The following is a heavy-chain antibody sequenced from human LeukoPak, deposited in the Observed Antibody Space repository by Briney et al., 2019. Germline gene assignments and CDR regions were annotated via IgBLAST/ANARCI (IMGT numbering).Heavy chain of an antibody. CDR3: ARAAHTAMGLRAIDY. V-gene: IGHV4-31*03. Sequence: SETLSLTCTVSGGSISSGGYYRSWIRQHPGKGLECIGYIYYSGSTYYNPSLKSRVTISVDTSKNQFSLKLSSVTAADTAVYYCARAAHTAMGLRAIDYWGQGTLVTVSS. D-gene: IGHD5-18*01. J-gene: IGHJ4*02. CDR2: IYYSGST. CDR1: GGSISSGGYY.